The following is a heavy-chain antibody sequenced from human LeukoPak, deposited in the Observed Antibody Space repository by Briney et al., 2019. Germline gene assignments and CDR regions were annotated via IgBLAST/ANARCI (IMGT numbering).Heavy chain of an antibody. D-gene: IGHD4-23*01. V-gene: IGHV4-61*02. CDR1: GGSISSGSYY. J-gene: IGHJ4*02. CDR3: ARVYGGSTGVDY. CDR2: IYTSGST. Sequence: PSQTLSLTCTVSGGSISSGSYYWSWIRQPAGKGLEWIGRIYTSGSTNYNPSLKSRVTISVDTSKDQFSLKLSSVTAADTAVYYCARVYGGSTGVDYWGQGTLVTVSS.